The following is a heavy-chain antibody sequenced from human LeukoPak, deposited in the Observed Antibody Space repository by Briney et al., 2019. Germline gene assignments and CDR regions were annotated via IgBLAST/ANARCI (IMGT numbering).Heavy chain of an antibody. V-gene: IGHV1-46*01. CDR2: INPSGGST. CDR3: ARDVIAAAGILDH. CDR1: GYTFTSYY. D-gene: IGHD6-13*01. Sequence: GASVKVSCKASGYTFTSYYMHWVRQAPGQGLEWMGIINPSGGSTSYAQKFQGRVTMARDMSTSTVYMELSSLRSEDTAVYYCARDVIAAAGILDHWGQGTLVTVSS. J-gene: IGHJ4*02.